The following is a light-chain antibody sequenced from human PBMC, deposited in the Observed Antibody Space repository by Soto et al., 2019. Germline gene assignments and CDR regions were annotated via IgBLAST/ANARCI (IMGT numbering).Light chain of an antibody. Sequence: QSVLTQPASVSGSPGQSITISCTGSSNDIGAFNYVSWYRQPPGEAPKVLIRGVSYRPSGVSIRFSGSKSGNTASLTVSGLQAEDEADYYCSSYAGSNTVVFGGGTKVTVL. J-gene: IGLJ2*01. CDR1: SNDIGAFNY. CDR3: SSYAGSNTVV. CDR2: GVS. V-gene: IGLV2-14*01.